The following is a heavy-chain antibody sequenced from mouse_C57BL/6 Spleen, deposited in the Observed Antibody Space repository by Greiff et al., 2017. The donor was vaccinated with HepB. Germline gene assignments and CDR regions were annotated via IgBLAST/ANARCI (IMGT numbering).Heavy chain of an antibody. J-gene: IGHJ3*01. CDR2: INPSNGGT. D-gene: IGHD1-1*01. CDR1: GYTFTSYW. V-gene: IGHV1-53*01. Sequence: QVQLQQPGTELVKPGASVKLSCKASGYTFTSYWMHWVKQRPGQGLEWIGNINPSNGGTNYNEKFKSKATLTVDKSSSTAYMQHSSLTSEDSAVYYCASPELEYYGSLLAYWGQGTLVTVSA. CDR3: ASPELEYYGSLLAY.